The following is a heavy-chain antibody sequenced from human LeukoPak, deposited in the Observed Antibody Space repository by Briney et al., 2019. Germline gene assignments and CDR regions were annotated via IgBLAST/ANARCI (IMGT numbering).Heavy chain of an antibody. CDR3: ARDFQAVAGTFDP. D-gene: IGHD6-19*01. V-gene: IGHV4-39*07. Sequence: SETLSLTCTVSGGSISSSSYYWGWIRQPPGKGLEWIGSIYYSGSTYYNPSLKSRLTISVDTSKNQFSLKLSSVTAADTAVYYCARDFQAVAGTFDPWGQGTLVTVSS. J-gene: IGHJ5*02. CDR2: IYYSGST. CDR1: GGSISSSSYY.